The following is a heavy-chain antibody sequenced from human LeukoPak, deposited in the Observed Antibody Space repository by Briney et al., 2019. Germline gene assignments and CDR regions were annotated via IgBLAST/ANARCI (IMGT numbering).Heavy chain of an antibody. CDR2: SDPEDGET. D-gene: IGHD4-17*01. CDR1: GYTLTELS. J-gene: IGHJ4*02. V-gene: IGHV1-24*01. CDR3: ASSNYYGDGY. Sequence: ASVKVSCKVSGYTLTELSMHWVRQAPGKGLEWMGGSDPEDGETIYAQKFQGRVTMTEDTSTDTAYMELSSLRAEGTAVYYCASSNYYGDGYWGQGTLVTVSS.